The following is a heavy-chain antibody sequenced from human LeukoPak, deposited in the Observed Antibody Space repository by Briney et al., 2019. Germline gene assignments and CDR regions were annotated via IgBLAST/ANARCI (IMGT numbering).Heavy chain of an antibody. CDR3: ARGYDFWSGVDAFDI. V-gene: IGHV3-48*01. CDR2: ISSSSSTM. CDR1: GFTFSSYW. J-gene: IGHJ3*02. D-gene: IGHD3-3*01. Sequence: GGSLRLSCAASGFTFSSYWMSWVRQAPGKGLEWVSYISSSSSTMYYADSVKGRFTISRDNAKNSLHLQMNSLRAEDTAVYYCARGYDFWSGVDAFDIWGQGTMVTVSS.